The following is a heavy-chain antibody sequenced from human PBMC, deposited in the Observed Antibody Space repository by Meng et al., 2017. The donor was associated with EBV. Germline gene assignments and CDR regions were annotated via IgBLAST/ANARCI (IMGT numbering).Heavy chain of an antibody. CDR1: GGSGSSGNNY. J-gene: IGHJ5*02. CDR3: ARVNGDCFSTICYKGWFDP. D-gene: IGHD2-2*02. Sequence: QLQLPESGSGLVKPSQTLSLTCTVSGGSGSSGNNYWIWIRQPPGKGLEWIGYIYYSGRTYYNPSLESRVTMSVDTSKNQFSLNLNSVTAADTAVYYCARVNGDCFSTICYKGWFDPWGQGTLVTVSS. CDR2: IYYSGRT. V-gene: IGHV4-30-4*01.